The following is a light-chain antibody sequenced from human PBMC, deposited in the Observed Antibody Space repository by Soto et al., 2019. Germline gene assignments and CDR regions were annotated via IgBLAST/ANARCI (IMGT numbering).Light chain of an antibody. CDR1: QGITND. CDR2: EAS. J-gene: IGKJ4*01. CDR3: LQHNDYPRT. Sequence: DIQMTQSPSSLSASVGDRVTISCRASQGITNDLGWYQQKPGKAPKRLIYEASTLQSGVPSRFSGSGSGTEFTLTISSLQPEDFATYYCLQHNDYPRTFGGGTQVAIK. V-gene: IGKV1-17*01.